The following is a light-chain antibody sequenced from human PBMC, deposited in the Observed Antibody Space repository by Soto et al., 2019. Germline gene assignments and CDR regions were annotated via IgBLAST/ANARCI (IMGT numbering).Light chain of an antibody. Sequence: LTQSPSSLSASVGDRVTITCRASQTINNRLAWYQHRPGQAPRLLIYQTSIRAAGIPARFSASGSGTDFTLTISDVQPEDFALYYCHQRQSWPRTFGQGTKVDIK. V-gene: IGKV3-11*01. CDR3: HQRQSWPRT. J-gene: IGKJ1*01. CDR1: QTINNR. CDR2: QTS.